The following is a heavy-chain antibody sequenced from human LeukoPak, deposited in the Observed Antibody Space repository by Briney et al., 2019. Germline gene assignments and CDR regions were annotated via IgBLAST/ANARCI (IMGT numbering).Heavy chain of an antibody. J-gene: IGHJ3*02. CDR2: IYYSGRT. V-gene: IGHV4-39*01. CDR1: GGSMNSTYHH. D-gene: IGHD4-23*01. Sequence: SETLSLTCTVPGGSMNSTYHHWGWIRQPPGKGLEWIGSIYYSGRTYYNPSLKSRVTISVDTSKNQFSLRVNSVTAADTAVYYCARRSLGWDAIDTWGQGTMVTVSS. CDR3: ARRSLGWDAIDT.